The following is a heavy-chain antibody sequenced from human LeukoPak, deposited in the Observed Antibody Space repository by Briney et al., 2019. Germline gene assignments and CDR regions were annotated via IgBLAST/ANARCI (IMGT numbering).Heavy chain of an antibody. CDR2: INPNSGGT. J-gene: IGHJ6*02. Sequence: ASVKVSCKASGYTFTGNYMHWVRQAPGQGLEWMGWINPNSGGTNYAQKFQGRVTMTRDTSINTAYMELSRLRSDDTAVYYCARIRTDRYGDYTNYYYGMDAWGQGTTVTVSS. D-gene: IGHD4-17*01. CDR1: GYTFTGNY. V-gene: IGHV1-2*02. CDR3: ARIRTDRYGDYTNYYYGMDA.